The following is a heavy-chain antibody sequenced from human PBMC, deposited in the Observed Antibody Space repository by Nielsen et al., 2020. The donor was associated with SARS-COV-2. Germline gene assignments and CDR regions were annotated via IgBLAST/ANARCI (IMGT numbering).Heavy chain of an antibody. CDR1: GYTFTSYY. Sequence: ASVKVSCKASGYTFTSYYMHWVRRAPGQGLEWMGIINPSGGSTSYAQKFQGRVTMTRDTSTSTVYMELSSLRSEDTAVYYCARSGYYYDSSRDAFDIWGQGTMVTVSS. D-gene: IGHD3-22*01. CDR2: INPSGGST. V-gene: IGHV1-46*01. CDR3: ARSGYYYDSSRDAFDI. J-gene: IGHJ3*02.